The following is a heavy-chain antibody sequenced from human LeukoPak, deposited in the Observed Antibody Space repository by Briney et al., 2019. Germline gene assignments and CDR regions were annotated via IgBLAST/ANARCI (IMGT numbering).Heavy chain of an antibody. CDR2: INPSGGST. CDR1: GYTFTSYY. CDR3: ARVSWQDYYYYYGMDV. D-gene: IGHD5-12*01. Sequence: ASVKVSCKASGYTFTSYYMHWVRQAPGQGLEWMGIINPSGGSTSYAQKFQGRVTMTRDTSTSTVYMELSSLRSEDTAVYYCARVSWQDYYYYYGMDVWGQGTTVTVSS. V-gene: IGHV1-46*01. J-gene: IGHJ6*02.